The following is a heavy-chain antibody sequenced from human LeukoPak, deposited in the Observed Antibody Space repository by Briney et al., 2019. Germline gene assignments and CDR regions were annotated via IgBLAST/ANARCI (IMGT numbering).Heavy chain of an antibody. Sequence: GESLKISCKGSGYTFTTYWIGWVGQMPGKGLEWIGIIYPGDSDTRYSPSFQGQFTISADKSIITAYLQWSSLKASDTAMYYCARHRDTAMVTDYWGQGTLVTAS. J-gene: IGHJ4*02. CDR1: GYTFTTYW. D-gene: IGHD5-18*01. V-gene: IGHV5-51*01. CDR3: ARHRDTAMVTDY. CDR2: IYPGDSDT.